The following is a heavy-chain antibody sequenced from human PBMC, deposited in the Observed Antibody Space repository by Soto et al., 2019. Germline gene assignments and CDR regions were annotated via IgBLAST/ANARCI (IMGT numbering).Heavy chain of an antibody. V-gene: IGHV5-51*01. Sequence: PGASLKISCQASGYSFANFWIAWVRQMPGEGLEWLGIIYPDDSDTRYSPSFLGQVTISADKSSKTTYLQWSSLKASDTAIYFCASSVLVTSTMNYFDLWGQGTLVTVSS. CDR3: ASSVLVTSTMNYFDL. CDR2: IYPDDSDT. CDR1: GYSFANFW. D-gene: IGHD2-8*02. J-gene: IGHJ4*02.